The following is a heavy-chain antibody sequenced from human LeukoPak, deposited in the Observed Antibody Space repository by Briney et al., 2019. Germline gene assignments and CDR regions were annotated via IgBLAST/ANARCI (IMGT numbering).Heavy chain of an antibody. CDR3: ARDYSGVAARPSASYYYYMDV. D-gene: IGHD6-6*01. V-gene: IGHV3-33*01. J-gene: IGHJ6*03. CDR2: IWYDGSNK. Sequence: SGRSLRLSCAASGFTFGSYGMHWVRQAPGKGLEWVAVIWYDGSNKYYADSVKGRFTISRDNSKNTLYLQMNSLRAEDTAVYYCARDYSGVAARPSASYYYYMDVWGKGTTVTVSS. CDR1: GFTFGSYG.